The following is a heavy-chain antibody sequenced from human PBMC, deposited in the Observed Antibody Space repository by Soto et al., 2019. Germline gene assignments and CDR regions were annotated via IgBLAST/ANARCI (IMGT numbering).Heavy chain of an antibody. CDR3: AKRRGAGGHFDY. Sequence: DVQLLESGGGLVQPEGSLRLSCAASGLTFSSYAMGWVHQGPGKGLEWVAVVSIGGSTHYADSVRGRFTISRDNSKNTLSLQMNSLTAEDTAVYFCAKRRGAGGHFDYWGQGALVTVSS. J-gene: IGHJ4*02. CDR1: GLTFSSYA. V-gene: IGHV3-23*01. D-gene: IGHD2-15*01. CDR2: VSIGGST.